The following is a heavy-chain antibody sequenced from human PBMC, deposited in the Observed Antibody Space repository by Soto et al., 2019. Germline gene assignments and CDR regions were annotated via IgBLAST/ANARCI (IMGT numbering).Heavy chain of an antibody. CDR1: GYTFTSYD. J-gene: IGHJ4*02. V-gene: IGHV1-8*01. CDR2: MNPNSGNT. D-gene: IGHD1-7*01. Sequence: ASVKVSCKASGYTFTSYDINWVRQATGQGLEWMGWMNPNSGNTGYAQKFQGRVTMTRNTSISTAYMELSSLRSEDTAVYYCASIITGTTSLFDYWGQGTLVTVYS. CDR3: ASIITGTTSLFDY.